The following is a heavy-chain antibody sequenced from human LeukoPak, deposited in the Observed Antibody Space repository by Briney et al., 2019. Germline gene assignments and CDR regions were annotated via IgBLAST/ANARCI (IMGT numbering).Heavy chain of an antibody. J-gene: IGHJ4*02. D-gene: IGHD6-13*01. V-gene: IGHV4-59*01. CDR1: GGSISSYY. CDR3: ARGRGSSWLFFDY. Sequence: SETLSLTCTVSGGSISSYYWSWIRQPPGEGLEWIGYIYYSGSTNYNPSLKSRVTISVDTSKNQFSLKLSSVTAADTAVYYCARGRGSSWLFFDYWGQGTLVTVSS. CDR2: IYYSGST.